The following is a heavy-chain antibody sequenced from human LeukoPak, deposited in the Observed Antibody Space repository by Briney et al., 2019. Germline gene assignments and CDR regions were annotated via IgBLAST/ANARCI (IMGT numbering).Heavy chain of an antibody. CDR2: ISGDGVST. J-gene: IGHJ4*02. V-gene: IGHV3-43*02. CDR1: GLSIADFA. CDR3: ARESGKFDY. Sequence: GSLRLSCVASGLSIADFAMHWVRQAPGKGLEWVSLISGDGVSTFYADSVKGRFSISRDNSKNSLSLEMNSLRTEDTAMYYCARESGKFDYWGQGTLVAVSS.